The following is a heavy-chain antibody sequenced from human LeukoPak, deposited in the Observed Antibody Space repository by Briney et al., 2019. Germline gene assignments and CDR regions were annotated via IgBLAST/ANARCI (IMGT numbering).Heavy chain of an antibody. Sequence: SETLSLTCTVSGGSVSSGSYYWSWIRQPPGKGLEWIGYIYYSGSTNYNPSLKSRVTISVDTSKNQSSLRLSSVTAADTAVYYCARLIAVAGTDFDYWGQGTLVTVSS. V-gene: IGHV4-61*01. J-gene: IGHJ4*02. CDR1: GGSVSSGSYY. CDR2: IYYSGST. D-gene: IGHD6-19*01. CDR3: ARLIAVAGTDFDY.